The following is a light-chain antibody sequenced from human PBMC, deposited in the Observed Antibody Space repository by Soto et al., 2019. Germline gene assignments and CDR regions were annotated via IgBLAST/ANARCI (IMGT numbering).Light chain of an antibody. V-gene: IGKV1-5*01. Sequence: DIQMTQSPSTLSASVGDRVTITCRASQSISSWLAWYQQKPGKAPKLLIYDASILESGVPSRFSGSGSGTEFTLTISSLQPDDSASYYCQQYNSYSPYTFGQGTKLEI. CDR3: QQYNSYSPYT. CDR1: QSISSW. J-gene: IGKJ2*01. CDR2: DAS.